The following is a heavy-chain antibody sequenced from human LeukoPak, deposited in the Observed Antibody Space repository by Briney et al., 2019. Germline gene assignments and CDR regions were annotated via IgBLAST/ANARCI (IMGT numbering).Heavy chain of an antibody. V-gene: IGHV3-21*04. D-gene: IGHD6-13*01. Sequence: GGSLRLSCASSGFTFNTFNMNWFRQAPGKGLEWVSSINSGGDYKYYADFVKGRFTISRDNAKSSLYLEMNSLRVEDTAVYYCARVPRILAAGSYYFDYWGQGSLVTVSS. CDR2: INSGGDYK. CDR3: ARVPRILAAGSYYFDY. CDR1: GFTFNTFN. J-gene: IGHJ4*02.